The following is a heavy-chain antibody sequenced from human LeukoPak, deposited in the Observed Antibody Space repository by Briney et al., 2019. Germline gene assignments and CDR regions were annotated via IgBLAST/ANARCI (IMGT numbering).Heavy chain of an antibody. Sequence: PSETLSLTCAVYGGSLSGSYWSWIRQPPGKGLEWIGEINNSGNTNYNPSLKSRLTISVDTSKNQFSLKLTSVTAADTAVYYCARHVTERVLYSSGWWSNYYYYMDVWGKGTTVTISS. V-gene: IGHV4-34*01. CDR3: ARHVTERVLYSSGWWSNYYYYMDV. J-gene: IGHJ6*03. CDR1: GGSLSGSY. CDR2: INNSGNT. D-gene: IGHD6-19*01.